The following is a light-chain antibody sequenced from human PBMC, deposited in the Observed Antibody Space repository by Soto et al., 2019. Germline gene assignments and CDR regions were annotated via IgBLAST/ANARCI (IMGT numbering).Light chain of an antibody. CDR2: GAS. Sequence: EIVLTQSPGTLSLSPGERATLSCRASQSVSSSYSAWYQQKPGQAPRLLIYGASSRATGIPDRFSGSGSGTDFTLTISRLEPEDFAVYYCQQYGSSPRGFGQGTKLEIK. V-gene: IGKV3-20*01. J-gene: IGKJ2*01. CDR3: QQYGSSPRG. CDR1: QSVSSSY.